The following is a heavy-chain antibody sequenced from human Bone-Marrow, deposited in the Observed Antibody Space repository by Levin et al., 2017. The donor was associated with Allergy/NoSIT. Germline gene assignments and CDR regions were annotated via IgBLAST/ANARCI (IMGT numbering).Heavy chain of an antibody. D-gene: IGHD3-9*01. V-gene: IGHV4-61*02. CDR3: AKEDPLARSSDWSTLRH. J-gene: IGHJ4*02. CDR1: GDSISSGSYY. Sequence: MASETLSLTCIVSGDSISSGSYYWSWIRQPAGKGLEWIGRISTSGRTNYNPSLKSRVTILVDTSKNQFSLKVFSVTAADTAVYSCAKEDPLARSSDWSTLRHWGQGTLVTVSS. CDR2: ISTSGRT.